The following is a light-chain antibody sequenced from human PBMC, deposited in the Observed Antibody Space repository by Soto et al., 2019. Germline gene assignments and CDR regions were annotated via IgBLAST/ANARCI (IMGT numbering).Light chain of an antibody. J-gene: IGKJ2*01. CDR2: GSS. CDR3: QQYYDWPPGFT. CDR1: QTINSN. V-gene: IGKV3-15*01. Sequence: EIVMTQSPATLSVSPGERATLSCRASQTINSNLAWYQQKPGQGPRLLIYGSSTRATDIPARFSGSGSGTEFPLTISSLQSEDFAVYYCQQYYDWPPGFTFGRGTKLEFK.